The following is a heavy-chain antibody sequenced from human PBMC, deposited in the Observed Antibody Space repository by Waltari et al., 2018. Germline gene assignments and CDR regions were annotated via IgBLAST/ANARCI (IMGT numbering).Heavy chain of an antibody. V-gene: IGHV4-59*11. CDR1: GGSISSHY. CDR3: ARAQYYDFWSGYYRGYYYYYMDV. J-gene: IGHJ6*03. D-gene: IGHD3-3*01. Sequence: QVQLQESGPGLVKPSETLSLTCTVSGGSISSHYWSWIRQPPGKGLGWIGYIYYSGSTNYNPSLKSRVTISVDTSKNQFSLKLSSVTAADTAVYYCARAQYYDFWSGYYRGYYYYYMDVWGKGTTVTVSS. CDR2: IYYSGST.